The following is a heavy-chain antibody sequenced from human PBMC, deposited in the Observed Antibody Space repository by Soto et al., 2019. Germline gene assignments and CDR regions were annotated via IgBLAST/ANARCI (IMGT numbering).Heavy chain of an antibody. J-gene: IGHJ4*02. D-gene: IGHD2-15*01. Sequence: GESLKISRKGSGYSFTDYWIAWVRQMPWKGLEWMGSIWPGDSDTRYSPSFQGQVTISADKSISTAYLQWSSLKASDTAMYYCTRIHCSAGTCYSFESWGQGTLVTVSS. V-gene: IGHV5-51*01. CDR3: TRIHCSAGTCYSFES. CDR2: IWPGDSDT. CDR1: GYSFTDYW.